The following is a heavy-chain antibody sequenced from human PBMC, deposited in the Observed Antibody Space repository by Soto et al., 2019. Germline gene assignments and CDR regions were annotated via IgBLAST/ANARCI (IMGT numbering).Heavy chain of an antibody. V-gene: IGHV1-46*01. D-gene: IGHD6-13*01. CDR3: ARDLAAGDY. J-gene: IGHJ4*02. Sequence: QVQLVQSGAEVKKPGASVKLSCRTSGYTFTHYYIHWVRQAPGQGLEWLAIINPASGSTNYAQDFQGRVTLTMDTSTTTVYMELSGLRAEDTAIFNCARDLAAGDYWGQGTLVTVSS. CDR2: INPASGST. CDR1: GYTFTHYY.